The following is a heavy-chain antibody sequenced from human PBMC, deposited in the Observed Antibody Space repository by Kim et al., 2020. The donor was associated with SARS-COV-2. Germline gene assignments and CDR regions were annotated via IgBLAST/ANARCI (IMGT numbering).Heavy chain of an antibody. V-gene: IGHV3-30-3*01. J-gene: IGHJ4*02. CDR2: ISYDGSNK. CDR3: ARDRFLPYYDILNGQPISFDY. Sequence: GGSLRLSCAASGFTFSSYAMHWVRQAPGKGLEWVAVISYDGSNKYYADSVKGRFTISRDNSKNTLYLQMNSLRAEDTAVYYCARDRFLPYYDILNGQPISFDYWGQGTLVTVSS. D-gene: IGHD3-9*01. CDR1: GFTFSSYA.